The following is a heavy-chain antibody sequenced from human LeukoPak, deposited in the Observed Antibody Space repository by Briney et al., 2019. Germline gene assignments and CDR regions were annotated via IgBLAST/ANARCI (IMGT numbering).Heavy chain of an antibody. V-gene: IGHV3-30*14. CDR2: ISYDGSNK. CDR3: ARGYCINGVCPMYYFDY. CDR1: GFTFSSYA. J-gene: IGHJ4*02. D-gene: IGHD2-8*01. Sequence: GGSLRLSCAASGFTFSSYAMPWVRQAPGKGLEWVAVISYDGSNKYYADSVKGRFTISRDKSKNTVYLQVNSLRAEDTAVYYCARGYCINGVCPMYYFDYWGQGTLVTVSS.